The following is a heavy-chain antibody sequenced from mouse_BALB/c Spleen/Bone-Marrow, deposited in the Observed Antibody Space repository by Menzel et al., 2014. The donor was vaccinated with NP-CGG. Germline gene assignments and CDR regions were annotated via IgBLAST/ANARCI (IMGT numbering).Heavy chain of an antibody. Sequence: VKLVESGPGLVAPSQSLSITCTVSGSSLTSYGVHWVRQPPGKGLEWLGVIWAGGSTNYNSALMSRLSISKDNSKSQVFLKMNSLQTDDTAMYYCARESTMITSMDYWGQGTSVTVSS. CDR1: GSSLTSYG. V-gene: IGHV2-9*02. D-gene: IGHD2-4*01. CDR3: ARESTMITSMDY. CDR2: IWAGGST. J-gene: IGHJ4*01.